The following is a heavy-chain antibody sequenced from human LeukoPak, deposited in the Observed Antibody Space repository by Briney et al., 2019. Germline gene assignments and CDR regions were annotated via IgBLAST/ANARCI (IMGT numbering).Heavy chain of an antibody. D-gene: IGHD3-16*01. Sequence: GGSLRLSCAASGFTFSSYSMNWVRQAPGKGLEWVSSISSSSSYIYYAASVKGRFTISRDNTQNSLYLQINSLRAEDTAVYYCAREQGYDYYYGMDVWGQGTTVTVSS. CDR3: AREQGYDYYYGMDV. J-gene: IGHJ6*02. V-gene: IGHV3-21*01. CDR1: GFTFSSYS. CDR2: ISSSSSYI.